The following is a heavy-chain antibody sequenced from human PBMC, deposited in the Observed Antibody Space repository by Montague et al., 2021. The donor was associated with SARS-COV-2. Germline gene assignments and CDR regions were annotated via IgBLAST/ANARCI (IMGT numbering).Heavy chain of an antibody. Sequence: ETLSLTCTVSGGSISSNLFYWSWIRQTPGLGLDWIVDIAYTGSTYYNPSLHSRITVPVDTYKNQFSLRLISLTAADTAMYYCARHVDTYCGYCRYWYFDLWGRGSLVTVSS. CDR1: GGSISSNLFY. J-gene: IGHJ2*01. CDR2: IAYTGST. V-gene: IGHV4-39*01. CDR3: ARHVDTYCGYCRYWYFDL. D-gene: IGHD4-23*01.